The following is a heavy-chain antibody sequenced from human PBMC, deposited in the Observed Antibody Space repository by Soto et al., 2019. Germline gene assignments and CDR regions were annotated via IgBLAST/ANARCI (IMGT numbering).Heavy chain of an antibody. D-gene: IGHD3-16*02. Sequence: GASVKVSCKASGGTFSSYAICWVRQAPGQGLEWMGGIIPIFGTANYAQKFQGRVTITADESTSTAYMELSSLRSEDTAVYYCVRAFMELPFYYYGMDVWGQGTTVTVSS. J-gene: IGHJ6*02. V-gene: IGHV1-69*13. CDR3: VRAFMELPFYYYGMDV. CDR1: GGTFSSYA. CDR2: IIPIFGTA.